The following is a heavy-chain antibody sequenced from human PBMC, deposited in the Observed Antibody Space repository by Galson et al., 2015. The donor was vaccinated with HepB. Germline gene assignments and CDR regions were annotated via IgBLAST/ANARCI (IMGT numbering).Heavy chain of an antibody. CDR2: IWYDGSNK. CDR1: GFTFSSYG. J-gene: IGHJ6*02. D-gene: IGHD3-10*01. Sequence: SLRLSCAASGFTFSSYGVHWVRQAPGKGLEWVAVIWYDGSNKYYADSVKGRFTISRDNSKNTLYLQMNSLRAEDTAVYYCARDGGSPNNYYYYGMDVWGQGTTVTVSS. V-gene: IGHV3-33*08. CDR3: ARDGGSPNNYYYYGMDV.